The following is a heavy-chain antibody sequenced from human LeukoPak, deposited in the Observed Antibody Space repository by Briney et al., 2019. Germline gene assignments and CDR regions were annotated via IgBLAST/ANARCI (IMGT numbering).Heavy chain of an antibody. CDR1: GFTLSSYS. CDR2: ISSSSSTI. Sequence: PGGSLSLLCAASGFTLSSYSMNWVRQAPGEGLEWVLYISSSSSTIYHALSVKGRFTISRDNAKNSLYLRTNSVRCEHPCLYVCARTLRLGELSLCGRAHIGQPDAFDIWGQGTMVTVSS. D-gene: IGHD3-16*02. V-gene: IGHV3-48*01. CDR3: ARTLRLGELSLCGRAHIGQPDAFDI. J-gene: IGHJ3*02.